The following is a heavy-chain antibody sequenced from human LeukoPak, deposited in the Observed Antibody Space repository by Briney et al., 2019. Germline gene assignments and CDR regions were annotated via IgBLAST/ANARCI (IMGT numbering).Heavy chain of an antibody. D-gene: IGHD6-19*01. CDR1: GFTFGNNY. V-gene: IGHV3-7*01. J-gene: IGHJ4*02. Sequence: PGGSLRLSCAASGFTFGNNYMAWVRQAPGEGLEWVANIKQDASAIAYGRSVKGRFTISRDNARSSLYLQMNSLRADDTAVYYCARWSYSSGWFIDYWGQGTLVTVSS. CDR2: IKQDASAI. CDR3: ARWSYSSGWFIDY.